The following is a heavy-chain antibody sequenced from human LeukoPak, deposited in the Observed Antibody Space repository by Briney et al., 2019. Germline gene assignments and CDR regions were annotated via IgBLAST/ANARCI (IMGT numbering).Heavy chain of an antibody. V-gene: IGHV3-30*04. CDR3: ARDMGIVVVGYYYGMDV. CDR1: GFTFSSYA. CDR2: ISYDRSNK. Sequence: GGSLRLSCAASGFTFSSYAMHWVRQAPGKGLEWVAVISYDRSNKYYADSVKGRFTISRDNSKNTLYLQMNSLRAEDTAVYYCARDMGIVVVGYYYGMDVWGQGTTVTVSS. J-gene: IGHJ6*02. D-gene: IGHD2-2*03.